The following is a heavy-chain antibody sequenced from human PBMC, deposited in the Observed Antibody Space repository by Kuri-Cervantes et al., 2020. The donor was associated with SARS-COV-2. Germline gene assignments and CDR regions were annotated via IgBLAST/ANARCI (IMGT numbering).Heavy chain of an antibody. CDR2: ISSSSSTI. J-gene: IGHJ5*02. Sequence: GESLKISCAASGFTFSSYSMNWVRQAPGKGLEWVSYISSSSSTIYYAGSVKGRFTISRDNAKNSLYLQMNSLRAEDTAVYYCARGPSGWFDPWGQGTLVTVSS. CDR1: GFTFSSYS. D-gene: IGHD1-26*01. V-gene: IGHV3-48*01. CDR3: ARGPSGWFDP.